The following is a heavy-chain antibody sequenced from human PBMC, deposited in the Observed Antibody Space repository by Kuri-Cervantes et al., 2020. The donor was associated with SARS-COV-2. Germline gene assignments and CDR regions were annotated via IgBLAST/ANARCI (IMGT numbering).Heavy chain of an antibody. V-gene: IGHV3-21*01. CDR1: GFTFSSYS. CDR2: ISSSSSYI. J-gene: IGHJ4*02. D-gene: IGHD7-27*01. CDR3: ARDLRLGKSLDY. Sequence: GESLKISCPASGFTFSSYSMNWVRQAPGKGLEWVSSISSSSSYIYYADSVKGRFTISRDNAKNSLYLQMSSLRAEDTAVYYCARDLRLGKSLDYWGQGTLVTVSS.